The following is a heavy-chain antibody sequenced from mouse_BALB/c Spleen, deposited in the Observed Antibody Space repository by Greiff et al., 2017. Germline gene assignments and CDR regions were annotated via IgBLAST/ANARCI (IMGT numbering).Heavy chain of an antibody. CDR3: ASHYYGSPYYFDY. J-gene: IGHJ2*01. D-gene: IGHD1-1*01. Sequence: VQGVESGPGLVAPSQSLSITCTVSGFSLTSYGVHWVRQPPGKGLEWLGVIWAGGSTNYNSALMSRLSISKDNSKSQVFLKLNSLQTDDTATYYCASHYYGSPYYFDYWGQGTTLTVSS. CDR2: IWAGGST. V-gene: IGHV2-9*02. CDR1: GFSLTSYG.